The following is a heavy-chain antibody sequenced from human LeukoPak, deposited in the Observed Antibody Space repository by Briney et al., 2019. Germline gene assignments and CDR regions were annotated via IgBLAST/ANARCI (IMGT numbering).Heavy chain of an antibody. V-gene: IGHV3-11*04. D-gene: IGHD5-24*01. J-gene: IGHJ3*02. CDR2: ISSSGSTI. Sequence: PGGSLRLSCAASGFTFSDYYMSWIRQAPGKGLEWVSYISSSGSTIYYADSVKGRFTISRDNAKNSLYLQMNSLRAEDTAVYYCAGEMATWHAFDIWGQGTMVTVSS. CDR1: GFTFSDYY. CDR3: AGEMATWHAFDI.